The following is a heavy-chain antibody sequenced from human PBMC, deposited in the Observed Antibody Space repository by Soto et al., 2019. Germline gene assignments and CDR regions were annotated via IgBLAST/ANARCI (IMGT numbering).Heavy chain of an antibody. V-gene: IGHV4-61*08. CDR3: AREDDFWSGYLAY. J-gene: IGHJ4*02. D-gene: IGHD3-3*01. CDR2: MFYSGST. CDR1: GGSISSGGYS. Sequence: SETLSLTCAVSGGSISSGGYSWSWIRQPPGRGLELIGYMFYSGSTNFNPSLKSRVTISVDTSKNQFSLKLSSVTAADTAVYYCAREDDFWSGYLAYWGQGILVTVSS.